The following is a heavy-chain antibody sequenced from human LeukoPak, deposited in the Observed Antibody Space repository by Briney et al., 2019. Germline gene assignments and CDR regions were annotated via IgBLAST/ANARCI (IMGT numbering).Heavy chain of an antibody. J-gene: IGHJ4*02. Sequence: PGRSLRLSCAASGFTFSSYAMHWVRQAPGKGLEWVAVISYDGSKKYYADSVKGRFTISRDNSKNTLYLQMNSLRAEDTAVYYCAKDQHSSTWYFDDWGQGTLVTVSS. CDR2: ISYDGSKK. V-gene: IGHV3-30*04. CDR1: GFTFSSYA. D-gene: IGHD6-13*01. CDR3: AKDQHSSTWYFDD.